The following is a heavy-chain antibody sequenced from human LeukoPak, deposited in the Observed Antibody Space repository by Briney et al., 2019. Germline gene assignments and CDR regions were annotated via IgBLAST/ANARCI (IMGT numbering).Heavy chain of an antibody. Sequence: SETLSLTCTVSGGSISSYYWSWIRQPPGKGLEWIGYIYYSGSTNYNPSLKSRVTISVDTSKNQFSLKLSSVTAADTAVYYCARRVGAKRDFDYWGQGTLVTVSS. V-gene: IGHV4-59*01. CDR2: IYYSGST. J-gene: IGHJ4*02. CDR3: ARRVGAKRDFDY. CDR1: GGSISSYY. D-gene: IGHD1-26*01.